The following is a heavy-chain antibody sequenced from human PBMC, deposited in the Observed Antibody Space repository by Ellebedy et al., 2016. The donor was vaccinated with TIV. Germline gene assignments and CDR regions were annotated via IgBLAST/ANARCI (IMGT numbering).Heavy chain of an antibody. J-gene: IGHJ4*02. V-gene: IGHV3-7*01. CDR2: IKYDGSEK. CDR3: ARDHVGAGRPAAFDY. Sequence: PSETLSLTCAVYGGSFSGYYWSWIRQPPGKGLEWVANIKYDGSEKYYVDSVKGRFTISRDNAKNSLYLQMNSLRAEDTAVYYCARDHVGAGRPAAFDYWGQGTLVTVSS. D-gene: IGHD6-6*01. CDR1: GGSFSGYY.